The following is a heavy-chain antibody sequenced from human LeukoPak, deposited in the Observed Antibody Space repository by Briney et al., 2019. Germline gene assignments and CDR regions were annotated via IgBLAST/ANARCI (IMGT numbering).Heavy chain of an antibody. V-gene: IGHV3-21*01. Sequence: GGSLRLSCTPSGFTFNGFCLTWFRQTPGKGLEWVASMSSSKSYIYYADSVKGRFTISRDNAKKSLYLQMNLLRAEDTAVYYCATLNWDDGVVSGFDRWGQGILVTVSS. CDR2: MSSSKSYI. CDR1: GFTFNGFC. D-gene: IGHD2-2*01. CDR3: ATLNWDDGVVSGFDR. J-gene: IGHJ5*02.